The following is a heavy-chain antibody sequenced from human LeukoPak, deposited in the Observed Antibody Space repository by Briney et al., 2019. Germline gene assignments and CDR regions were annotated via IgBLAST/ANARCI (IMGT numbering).Heavy chain of an antibody. CDR3: ARQIGAGRWSFDY. CDR1: GGSISSSSYY. V-gene: IGHV4-39*01. D-gene: IGHD4-23*01. Sequence: PSETLSLTCTVSGGSISSSSYYWGWIRQPPGKGLEWVGSINYSGSTYYNPSLKGRVTISIDTSENQSSLKLASVTAADTAGYYCARQIGAGRWSFDYWGQGTPVTASS. CDR2: INYSGST. J-gene: IGHJ4*02.